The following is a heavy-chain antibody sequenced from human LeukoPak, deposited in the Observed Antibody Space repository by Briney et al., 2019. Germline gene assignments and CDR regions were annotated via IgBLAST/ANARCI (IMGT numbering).Heavy chain of an antibody. CDR3: AREIVVGPIDY. D-gene: IGHD1-26*01. Sequence: PGGSPRLSCAASGFTFSSYWMSWVRQAPGKGLEWVANIKQDGSEKYYVDSVKGRFTISRDNAKNSLYLQMNSLRAEDTAVYYCAREIVVGPIDYWGQGTLVTVSS. V-gene: IGHV3-7*01. CDR1: GFTFSSYW. J-gene: IGHJ4*02. CDR2: IKQDGSEK.